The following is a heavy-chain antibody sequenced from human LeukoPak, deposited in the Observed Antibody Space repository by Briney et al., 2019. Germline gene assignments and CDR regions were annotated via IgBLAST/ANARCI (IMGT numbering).Heavy chain of an antibody. D-gene: IGHD2-2*01. CDR2: ISAYNGNT. CDR3: ARVLVVPAAYYFDY. V-gene: IGHV1-18*01. J-gene: IGHJ4*02. CDR1: GYTFTSYG. Sequence: ASVRVSCKASGYTFTSYGISWVRQAPGQGLEWMGWISAYNGNTNYAQKLQGRVTMTTGTSTSTAYMELRSLRSDDTAVYYCARVLVVPAAYYFDYWGQGTLVTVSS.